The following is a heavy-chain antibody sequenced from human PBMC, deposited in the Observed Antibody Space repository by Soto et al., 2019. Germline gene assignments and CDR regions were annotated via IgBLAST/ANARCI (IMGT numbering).Heavy chain of an antibody. CDR3: AGTTSHYWYYMDV. V-gene: IGHV6-1*01. J-gene: IGHJ6*03. CDR1: GDSVSSNSAA. Sequence: QVQLQESGPGLVKLSQTLSLTCAISGDSVSSNSAAWNWIRQSPSRGLEWLGRTYYRSRWYNDYAVSVRSRITVNPDTSKNQFSLQLTSVTPEDTAVYYCAGTTSHYWYYMDVWGKGTTVTVSS. D-gene: IGHD1-7*01. CDR2: TYYRSRWYN.